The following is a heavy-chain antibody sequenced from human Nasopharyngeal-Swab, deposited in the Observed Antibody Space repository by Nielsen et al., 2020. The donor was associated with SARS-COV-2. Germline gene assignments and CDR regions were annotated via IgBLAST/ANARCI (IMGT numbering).Heavy chain of an antibody. J-gene: IGHJ4*02. V-gene: IGHV2-26*01. CDR3: ARLGCTSISYHIDH. D-gene: IGHD1-26*01. CDR2: TFSNDEK. Sequence: WIRQPPGKALEWLAVTFSNDEKSYSASLKSRLTISKDTSKSQVVLTMANMVPVDTATYYCARLGCTSISYHIDHWGQGTLVTVSS.